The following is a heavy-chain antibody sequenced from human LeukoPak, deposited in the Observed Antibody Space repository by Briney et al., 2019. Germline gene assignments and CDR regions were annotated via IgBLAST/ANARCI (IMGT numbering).Heavy chain of an antibody. CDR2: ISTDGSST. V-gene: IGHV3-74*01. Sequence: GGSLRLSCAVSGFTFSTYWMHWVRRAPGKGLVWVSRISTDGSSTYYADSVKGRFTISRDNAKNTLYLQMNSLGAEDTAVYYCTRVGYCATTSCRTAFDIWGQGTMVTVSS. D-gene: IGHD2-2*01. CDR1: GFTFSTYW. J-gene: IGHJ3*02. CDR3: TRVGYCATTSCRTAFDI.